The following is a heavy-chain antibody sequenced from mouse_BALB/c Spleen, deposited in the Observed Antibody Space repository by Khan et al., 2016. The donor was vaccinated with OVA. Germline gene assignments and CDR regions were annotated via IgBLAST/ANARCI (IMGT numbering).Heavy chain of an antibody. D-gene: IGHD2-1*01. CDR1: GYTFTSYW. CDR3: ARGYFGNYEFAY. J-gene: IGHJ3*01. V-gene: IGHV1S132*01. CDR2: IFPGTGTN. Sequence: VQLQESGAELVKPGASVKLSCKTSGYTFTSYWIQWVKQRPGQGLGWIGQIFPGTGTNYYNENFKGKATLTVDTSSSSAYMQFSSLTSEDSAVYFCARGYFGNYEFAYWGQGTLVTVSP.